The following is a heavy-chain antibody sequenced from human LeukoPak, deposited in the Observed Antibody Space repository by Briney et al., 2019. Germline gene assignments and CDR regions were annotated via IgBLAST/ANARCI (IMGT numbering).Heavy chain of an antibody. Sequence: ASVKVSCKASGYTFTGYYMHWVRQASGQGLEWMGWINPNSGGTNYAQKFQGRVTMTRDTSISTAYMELSKLRSDDTAVYYCARVWRKYNWNSLDYWGQGTLVTVSS. D-gene: IGHD1/OR15-1a*01. CDR3: ARVWRKYNWNSLDY. V-gene: IGHV1-2*02. CDR2: INPNSGGT. CDR1: GYTFTGYY. J-gene: IGHJ4*02.